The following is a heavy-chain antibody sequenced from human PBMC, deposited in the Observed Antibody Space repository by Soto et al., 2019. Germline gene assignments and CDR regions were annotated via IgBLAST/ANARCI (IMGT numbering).Heavy chain of an antibody. D-gene: IGHD2-15*01. CDR2: IYYSGST. J-gene: IGHJ4*02. CDR3: AREALGYCSGGSCYFDY. CDR1: GGSISSYY. Sequence: QVQLQESGPGLVKPSETLSLTCTVSGGSISSYYWSWIRQPPGKGLEWIGYIYYSGSTNYNPSLKSRVTISVDTSKLQFSLKLSSVTAADTAVYYCAREALGYCSGGSCYFDYWGQGTLVTVSS. V-gene: IGHV4-59*01.